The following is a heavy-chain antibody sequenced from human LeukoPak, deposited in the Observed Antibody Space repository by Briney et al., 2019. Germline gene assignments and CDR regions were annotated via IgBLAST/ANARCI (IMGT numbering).Heavy chain of an antibody. J-gene: IGHJ4*02. CDR1: GGSISSGGYS. D-gene: IGHD1-1*01. CDR3: ARGSLGPATAGGTYYFDY. V-gene: IGHV4-31*11. CDR2: IYYSGST. Sequence: SETLSLTCAVSGGSISSGGYSWSWIRQPPGKGLEWIGYIYYSGSTYYNPSLKSRVTISVDTSKNQFSLKLSSVTAADTAVYYCARGSLGPATAGGTYYFDYWGQGTLVTVSS.